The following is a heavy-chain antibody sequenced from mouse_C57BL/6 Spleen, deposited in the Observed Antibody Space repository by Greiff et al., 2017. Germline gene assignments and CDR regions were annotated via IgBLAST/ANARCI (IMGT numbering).Heavy chain of an antibody. CDR3: ALIREDYFDY. J-gene: IGHJ2*01. CDR2: INYDGSST. D-gene: IGHD1-1*01. CDR1: GFTFSDYY. Sequence: EVKLVESEGGLVQPGSSMKLSCTASGFTFSDYYMAWVRQVPEKGLEWVANINYDGSSTYYLDSLKSRFIISRDNAKNILYLQMSSLKSEDTATYYCALIREDYFDYWGQGTTLTVSS. V-gene: IGHV5-16*01.